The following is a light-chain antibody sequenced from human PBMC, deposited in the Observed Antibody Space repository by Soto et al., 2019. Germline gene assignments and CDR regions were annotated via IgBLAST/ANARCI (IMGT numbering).Light chain of an antibody. V-gene: IGKV3-11*01. CDR3: QQRMNWPLT. J-gene: IGKJ5*01. CDR2: DAS. CDR1: LSVSTY. Sequence: EIWLTQFPATLSLSPGERATLSCWASLSVSTYVTYLDWYQKKRGQAPRLLIYDASNRATGIPARLSGSGYGTDLTITSSSLQPEDFEVYYCQQRMNWPLTFGHGTRLEIK.